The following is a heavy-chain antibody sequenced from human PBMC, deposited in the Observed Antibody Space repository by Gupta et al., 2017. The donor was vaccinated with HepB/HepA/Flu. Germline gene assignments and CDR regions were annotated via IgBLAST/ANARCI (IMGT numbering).Heavy chain of an antibody. CDR3: ARGFRIAARTGAMYNWFDP. V-gene: IGHV6-1*01. CDR2: TYYRSKWYN. CDR1: GDSVSSNRAA. Sequence: QVQLQQSGPGLVTPSQTLSLTCAISGDSVSSNRAACNWIRQSPSRGLEWLGRTYYRSKWYNDYAVSVKSRITINPDTSKNQFSLQLNSVTPEDTAVYYCARGFRIAARTGAMYNWFDPWGQGTLVTGSS. D-gene: IGHD6-6*01. J-gene: IGHJ5*02.